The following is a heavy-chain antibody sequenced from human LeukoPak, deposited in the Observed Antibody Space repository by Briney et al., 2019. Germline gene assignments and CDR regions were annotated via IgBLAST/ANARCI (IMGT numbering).Heavy chain of an antibody. V-gene: IGHV4-30-2*01. D-gene: IGHD3-3*01. J-gene: IGHJ4*02. CDR3: AREGFEGY. CDR2: IYHSGST. CDR1: GGSISSGGYY. Sequence: PSQTLSLTCTVSGGSISSGGYYWSWIRQPPGKGLEWIGYIYHSGSTYYNPSLKSRVTISVDRSKNQFSLKLSSVTAADTAVYYCAREGFEGYWGQGTLVTVSS.